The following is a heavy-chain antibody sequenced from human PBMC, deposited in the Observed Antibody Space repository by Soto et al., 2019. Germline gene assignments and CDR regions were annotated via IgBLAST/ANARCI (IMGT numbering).Heavy chain of an antibody. CDR3: AKALRGGCDY. J-gene: IGHJ4*02. Sequence: QAQLVESGGGVVQPGRSLRLSCAASGFPFSDYAMHWVRQAPGKGLEWVAVISFDGSNTYYADSVKGRFTVSRDNSKHTLSLQMNSLRSDDTALYYCAKALRGGCDYWGQGALVTVSS. D-gene: IGHD3-10*01. CDR1: GFPFSDYA. CDR2: ISFDGSNT. V-gene: IGHV3-30*18.